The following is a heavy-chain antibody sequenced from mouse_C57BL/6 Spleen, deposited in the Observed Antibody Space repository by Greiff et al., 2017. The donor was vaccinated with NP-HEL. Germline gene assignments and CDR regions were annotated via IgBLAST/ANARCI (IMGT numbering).Heavy chain of an antibody. J-gene: IGHJ1*03. CDR2: IYPGDGDT. CDR3: ARRSYDYDGYFDV. V-gene: IGHV1-82*01. CDR1: GYAFSSSW. Sequence: SGPELVKPGASVKISCKASGYAFSSSWMNWVKQRPGKGLEWIGRIYPGDGDTNYNGKFKGKATLTADKSSSTAYMQLSSLTSEDSAVYFCARRSYDYDGYFDVWGTGTTVTVSS. D-gene: IGHD2-4*01.